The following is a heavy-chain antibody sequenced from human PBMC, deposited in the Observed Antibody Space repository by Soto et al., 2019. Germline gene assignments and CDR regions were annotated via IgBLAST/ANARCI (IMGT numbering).Heavy chain of an antibody. V-gene: IGHV1-18*01. CDR1: GYTFTSYG. Sequence: QVQLVQSGAEVKKPGASVKVSCKASGYTFTSYGISWVRQAPGQGLEWMGWISAYNGNTNYAQRLQGRVTMTRDTSTSKAYMELRSLRSDDTAVYYCARDPGYCSSTSCYRDYYYYGMDVWGQGTTVTVSS. D-gene: IGHD2-2*02. CDR3: ARDPGYCSSTSCYRDYYYYGMDV. J-gene: IGHJ6*02. CDR2: ISAYNGNT.